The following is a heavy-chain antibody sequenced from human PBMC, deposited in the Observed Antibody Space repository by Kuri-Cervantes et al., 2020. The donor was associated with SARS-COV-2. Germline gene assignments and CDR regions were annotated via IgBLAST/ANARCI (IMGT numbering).Heavy chain of an antibody. CDR2: ISAYNGNT. CDR3: ARDSESGGYSGYDLSY. Sequence: ASVKVSCKASGYIFTTHGISWVRQAPGQGLEWMGWISAYNGNTNYAQKFQGRVTMTTDGSTTTAYMELRSLRSEDTAVYYCARDSESGGYSGYDLSYWGQGTLVIVSS. CDR1: GYIFTTHG. D-gene: IGHD5-12*01. V-gene: IGHV1-18*01. J-gene: IGHJ4*02.